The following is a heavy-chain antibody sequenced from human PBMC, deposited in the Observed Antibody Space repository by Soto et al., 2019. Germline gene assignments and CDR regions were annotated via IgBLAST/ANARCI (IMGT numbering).Heavy chain of an antibody. CDR2: IYYSGRT. Sequence: SQTLSLTSNVADGSVGNRSYYCISIRQTPGKVLEWICYIYYSGRTNSNPALKSRVTIAVDTSKDQFSLKLSSVTAADTAVYYCARVNTYDDDSSGGAPTFDIWGQGTMVTVSS. V-gene: IGHV4-61*01. CDR3: ARVNTYDDDSSGGAPTFDI. D-gene: IGHD3-22*01. CDR1: DGSVGNRSYY. J-gene: IGHJ3*02.